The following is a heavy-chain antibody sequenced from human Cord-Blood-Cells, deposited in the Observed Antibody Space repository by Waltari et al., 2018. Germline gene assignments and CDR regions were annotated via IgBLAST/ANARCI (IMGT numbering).Heavy chain of an antibody. D-gene: IGHD3-10*01. CDR3: VTTARGPYYYGSGSSYGMDV. CDR1: GYSFTSYW. J-gene: IGHJ6*02. V-gene: IGHV5-51*03. CDR2: IYPGDSDT. Sequence: EVQLVQSGAEVKKPGESLTISCKGSGYSFTSYWIGWVRQMPGKGLEWMGIIYPGDSDTRYSPSFQGQVTISADKSISTAYLQWSSLKASDTAMYYCVTTARGPYYYGSGSSYGMDVWGQGTTVTVSS.